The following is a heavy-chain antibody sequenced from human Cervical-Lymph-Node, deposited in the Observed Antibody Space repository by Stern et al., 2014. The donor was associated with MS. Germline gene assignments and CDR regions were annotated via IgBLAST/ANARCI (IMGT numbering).Heavy chain of an antibody. CDR2: IIPIFGTT. CDR1: GCTFSSYA. J-gene: IGHJ3*02. CDR3: ARRDYYDSSGYYGDAFDI. V-gene: IGHV1-69*01. D-gene: IGHD3-22*01. Sequence: VQLVQSGAEVKKPGSSVKVSCKASGCTFSSYAISWVRQAPGRGLEWMGEIIPIFGTTKYAQKFQGRVTIIADGSTTTAYMELSSLRSEDTAVYYCARRDYYDSSGYYGDAFDIWGQGTMVTVSS.